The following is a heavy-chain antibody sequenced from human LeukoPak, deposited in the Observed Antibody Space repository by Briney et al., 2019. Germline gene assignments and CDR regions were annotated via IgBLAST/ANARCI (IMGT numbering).Heavy chain of an antibody. J-gene: IGHJ6*02. Sequence: GRSLRLSCAASGFTFSSYAMHWVRQAPGKGLEWVAVISYDGSNKYYADSVKGRVTISRDNSKNTLYLQMNSLRAEDTAVYYCAKDHRVVPAAIREYYYYYGMDVWGQGTTVTVSS. CDR1: GFTFSSYA. CDR3: AKDHRVVPAAIREYYYYYGMDV. CDR2: ISYDGSNK. V-gene: IGHV3-30*04. D-gene: IGHD2-2*02.